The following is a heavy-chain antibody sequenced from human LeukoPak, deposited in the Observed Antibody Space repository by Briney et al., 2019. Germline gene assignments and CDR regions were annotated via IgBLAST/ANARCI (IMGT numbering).Heavy chain of an antibody. J-gene: IGHJ4*02. D-gene: IGHD6-19*01. CDR2: IYQSGST. Sequence: PSETLSLTCAVSGGSITSNNWWSWVRQPPGKGLEWIGEIYQSGSTNYNPSLKSRVTISVDTSKNQFSLKLSSVTAADTAVYYCATSKAKIAVAVHWGQGTLVTVSS. CDR1: GGSITSNNW. CDR3: ATSKAKIAVAVH. V-gene: IGHV4-4*02.